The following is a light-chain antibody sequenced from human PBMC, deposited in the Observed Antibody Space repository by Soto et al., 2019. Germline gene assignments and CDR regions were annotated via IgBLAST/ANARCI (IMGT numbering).Light chain of an antibody. Sequence: QSALTQPASVSGSPGQSITISCTGTSSDVGGYTSVSWYQQHPGKAPKLIIYDVSNRPSGVSNRFSGSKSGNTASLSISGLQAEDEADYYCNSYTTSSTRVFGTGTKLTVL. CDR1: SSDVGGYTS. CDR3: NSYTTSSTRV. J-gene: IGLJ1*01. V-gene: IGLV2-14*03. CDR2: DVS.